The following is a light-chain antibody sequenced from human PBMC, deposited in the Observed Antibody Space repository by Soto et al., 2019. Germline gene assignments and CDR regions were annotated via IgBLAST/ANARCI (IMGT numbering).Light chain of an antibody. J-gene: IGLJ1*01. CDR2: EVS. Sequence: QSALAQPASVSGSPGQSITISCSGTDRDIGDYNYVSWYQQLPGRAPKLMIYEVSNQPSGVSNRFSASKSGNTASLTISGLQAEDEADYYCSSYTTRSTHVFGTGTKVTVL. CDR1: DRDIGDYNY. CDR3: SSYTTRSTHV. V-gene: IGLV2-14*01.